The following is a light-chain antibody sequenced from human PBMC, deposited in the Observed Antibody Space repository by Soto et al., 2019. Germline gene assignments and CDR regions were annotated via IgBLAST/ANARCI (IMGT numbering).Light chain of an antibody. CDR1: QSVSSSY. CDR2: GAS. V-gene: IGKV3-20*01. J-gene: IGKJ1*01. CDR3: QQYGSSPRT. Sequence: IGLMQSPGTLSLSPGERATLSCRASQSVSSSYLAWYKQKPGQAPRLLIYGASSSATGIPDRFSGSGSGTDFTLTISRLEPEDFAVYYCQQYGSSPRTFGQGTKVDIK.